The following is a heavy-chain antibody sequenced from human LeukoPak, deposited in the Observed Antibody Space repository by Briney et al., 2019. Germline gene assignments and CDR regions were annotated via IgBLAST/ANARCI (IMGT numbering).Heavy chain of an antibody. Sequence: GGSLRLSCAASGFTFSDYYMSWIRQAPGKGLEWVSYISSSGSTIYYADSVKGRFTISRDNAKNSLYLQMNSLRAEDTAVYYCARDHYSVVEVAATPYYYYYGMDVWGQGTTVTVSS. CDR3: ARDHYSVVEVAATPYYYYYGMDV. V-gene: IGHV3-11*01. CDR2: ISSSGSTI. D-gene: IGHD2-15*01. J-gene: IGHJ6*02. CDR1: GFTFSDYY.